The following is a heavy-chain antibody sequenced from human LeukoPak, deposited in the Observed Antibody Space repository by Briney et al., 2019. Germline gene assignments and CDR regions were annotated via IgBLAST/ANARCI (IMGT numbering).Heavy chain of an antibody. Sequence: PSETLSLTCAVYGWSFNDYYWNWMRQPPGKGLEWIGEINARGDTNYDPSLKSRVTISVDTSKKQFSLRLTSMIAADTALYYCARGQVPAAWGYNWFDPWGQGTLVTVSS. CDR2: INARGDT. J-gene: IGHJ5*02. V-gene: IGHV4-34*01. D-gene: IGHD2-2*01. CDR1: GWSFNDYY. CDR3: ARGQVPAAWGYNWFDP.